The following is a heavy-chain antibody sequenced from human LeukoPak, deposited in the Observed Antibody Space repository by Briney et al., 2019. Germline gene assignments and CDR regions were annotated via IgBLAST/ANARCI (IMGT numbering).Heavy chain of an antibody. J-gene: IGHJ4*02. Sequence: PSETLSLTCTVSGGSISSYYWGWIRQPPGKGLEWIGYIYYSGSTNYNPSLKSRFTISVDTSKNQFSLKLSSVTAADTAVYYCARGYSSSWSRILDYWGQGTLVTVSS. V-gene: IGHV4-59*01. CDR1: GGSISSYY. D-gene: IGHD6-13*01. CDR2: IYYSGST. CDR3: ARGYSSSWSRILDY.